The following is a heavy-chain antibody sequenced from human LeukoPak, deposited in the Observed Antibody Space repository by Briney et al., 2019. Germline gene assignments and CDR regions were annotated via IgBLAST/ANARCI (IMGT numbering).Heavy chain of an antibody. CDR3: ARGDYGDYVFNY. D-gene: IGHD4-17*01. Sequence: PGGSLRLSCAASGFAVSSNYMNWVRQAPGKGLEWVSYITRSGSTVYYADSVKGRFTISRDNSKNSLYLQMNSLRAEDTAVYYCARGDYGDYVFNYWGQGTLVTVSS. CDR2: ITRSGSTV. J-gene: IGHJ4*02. CDR1: GFAVSSNY. V-gene: IGHV3-48*04.